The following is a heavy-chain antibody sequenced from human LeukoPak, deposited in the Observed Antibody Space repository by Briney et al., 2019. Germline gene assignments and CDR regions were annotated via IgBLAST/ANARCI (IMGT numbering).Heavy chain of an antibody. Sequence: GASVKVSCKASGYTFTSYGISWVRQAPGQGLEWMGWISAYNGNTNYAQKLQGRVTMTTDTSTSTAYMGLRSLRSDDTAVYYCASEAIIVVVPAALVSYGMDVWGQGTTVTVSS. CDR3: ASEAIIVVVPAALVSYGMDV. D-gene: IGHD2-2*01. V-gene: IGHV1-18*01. CDR1: GYTFTSYG. CDR2: ISAYNGNT. J-gene: IGHJ6*02.